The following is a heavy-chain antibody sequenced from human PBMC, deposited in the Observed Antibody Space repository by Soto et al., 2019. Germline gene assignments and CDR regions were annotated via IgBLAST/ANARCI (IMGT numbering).Heavy chain of an antibody. V-gene: IGHV4-38-2*01. J-gene: IGHJ5*02. CDR2: IYHSGST. D-gene: IGHD3-9*01. CDR3: ARALGYFDWLFPRGWFDP. CDR1: GYSISSGYY. Sequence: SETLSLTCAVSGYSISSGYYWGWIRQPPGKGLEWIGSIYHSGSTYYNPSLKSRVTISVDTSKNQFSLKLSSVTAAGTAVYYCARALGYFDWLFPRGWFDPWGQGTLVTVSS.